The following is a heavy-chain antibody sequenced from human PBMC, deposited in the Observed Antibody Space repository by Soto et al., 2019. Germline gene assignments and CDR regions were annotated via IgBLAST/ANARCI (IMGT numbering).Heavy chain of an antibody. Sequence: QVQLVESGGGVVQPGRSLRLSCAASGFTFSRYGMHWVRQAPGKGLEWVAVISYDESNKYYADSVKGRFTISRDNSKNTLYLQMHSLRAEDTAVYYCTKGVVVITSYFQHWGQGTLVTVSS. CDR2: ISYDESNK. V-gene: IGHV3-30*18. CDR1: GFTFSRYG. CDR3: TKGVVVITSYFQH. J-gene: IGHJ1*01. D-gene: IGHD3-22*01.